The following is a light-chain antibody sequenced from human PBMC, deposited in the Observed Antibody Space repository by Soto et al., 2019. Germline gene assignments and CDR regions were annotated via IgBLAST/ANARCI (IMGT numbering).Light chain of an antibody. CDR3: QQRTSWPST. CDR1: QSIGNY. V-gene: IGKV3-11*01. Sequence: EVVLTQSPATLSLSPGEGATLSCRASQSIGNYLAWYQQKPGQAPRLLIYATSNRATGIPARFSGSGSGTDFTLTISSLEPEDFAVYCCQQRTSWPSTFGLLTKVYSK. J-gene: IGKJ3*01. CDR2: ATS.